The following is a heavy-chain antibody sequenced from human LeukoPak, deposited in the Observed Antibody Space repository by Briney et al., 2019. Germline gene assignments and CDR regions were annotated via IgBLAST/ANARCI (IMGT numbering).Heavy chain of an antibody. V-gene: IGHV4-39*01. D-gene: IGHD6-13*01. J-gene: IGHJ6*02. CDR2: IYYSGST. Sequence: SETLSLTCAVSGVSISSGGYSWSWIRQPPGKGLEWIGSIYYSGSTYYNPSLKSRVTISVDTSKNQFSLKLSSVTAADTAVYYCARQQLVHYGMDVWGQGTTVTVSS. CDR1: GVSISSGGYS. CDR3: ARQQLVHYGMDV.